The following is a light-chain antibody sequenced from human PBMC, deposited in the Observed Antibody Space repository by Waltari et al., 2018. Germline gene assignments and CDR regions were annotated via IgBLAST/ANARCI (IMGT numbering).Light chain of an antibody. V-gene: IGKV4-1*01. CDR3: QQYITSPVT. CDR1: QTVMYFSNNKDY. J-gene: IGKJ5*01. Sequence: DIVMTQSPDSLALSLGERATINCKSSQTVMYFSNNKDYLAWYQQKPGQPPKLLIYWASTRESGVPDRFSGSGSATNFTLTINSLQAEDVAVYWCQQYITSPVTFGQGTRLEIK. CDR2: WAS.